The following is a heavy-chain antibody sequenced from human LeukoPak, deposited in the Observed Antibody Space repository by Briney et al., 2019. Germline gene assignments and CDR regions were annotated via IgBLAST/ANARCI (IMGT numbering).Heavy chain of an antibody. J-gene: IGHJ4*02. Sequence: SVKVSCKASGGTFSSYAISWVRQAPGQGPEWMGGIIPIFGTANYAQKFQGRVTITADKSTSTAYMELSSLRSEDTAVYYCARRYSSGWYVFDYWGQGTLVTVSS. V-gene: IGHV1-69*06. CDR1: GGTFSSYA. CDR2: IIPIFGTA. D-gene: IGHD6-19*01. CDR3: ARRYSSGWYVFDY.